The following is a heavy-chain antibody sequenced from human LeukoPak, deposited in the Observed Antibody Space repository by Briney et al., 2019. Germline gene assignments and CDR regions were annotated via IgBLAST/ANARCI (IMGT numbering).Heavy chain of an antibody. Sequence: ASVKVSCKASGYTFTSYGISWVRQAPGQGLEWMGWISAYNGNTNYAQKLQGRVTMTTDTSTSTAYMELRSLRSDDTAVYYCARTPGRFLEWLSPFDYWGQGTLVTVSS. CDR3: ARTPGRFLEWLSPFDY. D-gene: IGHD3-3*01. J-gene: IGHJ4*02. CDR1: GYTFTSYG. CDR2: ISAYNGNT. V-gene: IGHV1-18*01.